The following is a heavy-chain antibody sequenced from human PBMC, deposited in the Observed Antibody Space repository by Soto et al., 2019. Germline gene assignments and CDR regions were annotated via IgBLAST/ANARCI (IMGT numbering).Heavy chain of an antibody. CDR3: VRRRGYSRSEVFDY. V-gene: IGHV5-51*01. D-gene: IGHD6-6*01. Sequence: GESLKISCKASEDIFTNYWIGWVRQMPGRGLEWMGIIYPGDSDTRYSPSFEGQVTFSVDKTINTAYLHLSTLKASDTAMFYCVRRRGYSRSEVFDYRAQGSPVTVYS. CDR1: EDIFTNYW. CDR2: IYPGDSDT. J-gene: IGHJ4*02.